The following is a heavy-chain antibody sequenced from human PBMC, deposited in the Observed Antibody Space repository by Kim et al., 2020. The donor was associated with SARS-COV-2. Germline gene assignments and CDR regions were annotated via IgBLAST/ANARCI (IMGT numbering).Heavy chain of an antibody. Sequence: GESLKISCKASGYPFIDYYIVWVRQMPGKGLEWMGIVFPRDSYIRYNPSFQGQVTISADRSINTAYLHWSRLEASDNAMYFCARRPTGRGAYEFDRWGQGTLVTVSS. CDR2: VFPRDSYI. J-gene: IGHJ5*02. CDR3: ARRPTGRGAYEFDR. V-gene: IGHV5-51*01. D-gene: IGHD3-3*01. CDR1: GYPFIDYY.